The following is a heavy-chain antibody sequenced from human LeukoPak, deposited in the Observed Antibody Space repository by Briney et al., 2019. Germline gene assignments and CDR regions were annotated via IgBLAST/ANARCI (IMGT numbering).Heavy chain of an antibody. D-gene: IGHD3-16*02. J-gene: IGHJ4*02. V-gene: IGHV3-23*01. CDR3: ARGDDYVWGSYRHLTY. Sequence: GGSLRLSCAASGFPFSTFALSWIRQAPGKGLEWVSGIDAGGSNTYYADSVRGRFTISRDNSKNTLYLQMNSLRAEDTAVYYCARGDDYVWGSYRHLTYWGQGTLVTVSS. CDR1: GFPFSTFA. CDR2: IDAGGSNT.